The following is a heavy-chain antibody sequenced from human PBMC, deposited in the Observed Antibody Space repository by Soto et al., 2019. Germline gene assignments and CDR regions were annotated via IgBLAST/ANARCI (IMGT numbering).Heavy chain of an antibody. CDR2: IIPLYGTV. CDR3: ARGPIVVVPAAIHVLDV. V-gene: IGHV1-69*13. Sequence: SVKVSCKASGGTFNSYGISWVRQAPGQGLDWMGVIIPLYGTVNYAQKFQGRVSITADESTSTAYMELSSLRSEDTAVYYCARGPIVVVPAAIHVLDVWGQGTTVTVSS. J-gene: IGHJ6*02. CDR1: GGTFNSYG. D-gene: IGHD2-2*01.